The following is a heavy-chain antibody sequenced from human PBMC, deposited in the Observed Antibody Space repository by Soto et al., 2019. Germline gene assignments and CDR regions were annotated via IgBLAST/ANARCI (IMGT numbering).Heavy chain of an antibody. D-gene: IGHD6-19*01. J-gene: IGHJ6*02. Sequence: PGGSLRLSCAATGFTFGASALHWVRQAPGKGLEWVAVISYDGSNKYYADSVKGRFTISRDNSKNTLYLQMNSLRAEDTAVYYCAGYSSGWYYYYYYGMDVWGQGTMVTVSS. CDR1: GFTFGASA. CDR2: ISYDGSNK. CDR3: AGYSSGWYYYYYYGMDV. V-gene: IGHV3-30-3*01.